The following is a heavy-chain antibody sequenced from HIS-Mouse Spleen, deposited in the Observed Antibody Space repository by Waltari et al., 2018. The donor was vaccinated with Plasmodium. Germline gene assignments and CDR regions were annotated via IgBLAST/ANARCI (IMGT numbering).Heavy chain of an antibody. CDR3: ARVTSSGVYWYFDL. Sequence: QVQLQQWRAGLLKPPETLSLPCAVYGGSLSGYYWSWIRKPPGKGLEWIGEINHRGSTNYNPSLKSRVTISVDTSKNQFSLKLSSVTAADTAVYYCARVTSSGVYWYFDLWGRGTLVTVSS. V-gene: IGHV4-34*01. D-gene: IGHD3-3*01. CDR1: GGSLSGYY. CDR2: INHRGST. J-gene: IGHJ2*01.